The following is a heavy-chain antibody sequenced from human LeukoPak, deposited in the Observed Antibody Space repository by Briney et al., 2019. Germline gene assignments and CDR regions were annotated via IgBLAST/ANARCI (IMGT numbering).Heavy chain of an antibody. CDR1: GGSISSYY. Sequence: PSETLSLTCTVSGGSISSYYWSWIRQPPGKGLEWIGYIYYSGSTNYNPSLKSRVTISVDTSKNQFSLKLSSVTVADTAVYYCARDGYFYGSGIDYYYYYYMDVWGKGTTVTVSS. V-gene: IGHV4-59*01. CDR3: ARDGYFYGSGIDYYYYYYMDV. D-gene: IGHD3-10*01. J-gene: IGHJ6*03. CDR2: IYYSGST.